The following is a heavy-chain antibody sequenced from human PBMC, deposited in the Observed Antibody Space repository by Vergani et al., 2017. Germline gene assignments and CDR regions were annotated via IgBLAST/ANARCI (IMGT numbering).Heavy chain of an antibody. CDR1: GFTFSSYD. Sequence: EVQLVEFGGGLVQPGGSLRLSCAASGFTFSSYDMHWVRQATGKGLEWVSAIGTAGDTYYPGSVKGRFTISRENAKNSLYLQMNSLRAGDTAVYYCARANTAMAVDYWGQGTLVTVSS. CDR3: ARANTAMAVDY. J-gene: IGHJ4*02. V-gene: IGHV3-13*01. CDR2: IGTAGDT. D-gene: IGHD5-18*01.